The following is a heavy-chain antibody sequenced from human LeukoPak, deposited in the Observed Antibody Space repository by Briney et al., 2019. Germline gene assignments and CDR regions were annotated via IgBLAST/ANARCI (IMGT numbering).Heavy chain of an antibody. CDR2: IYYSGST. CDR3: ASLRERSYYARGFDY. J-gene: IGHJ4*02. CDR1: GGSIGSSSYY. V-gene: IGHV4-39*01. Sequence: SETLSLTCTVSGGSIGSSSYYWGWIRQPPGKGLAWIGSIYYSGSTYYNPSLKSRVTISVDTSKNQFSLKLSSVTAADTAVYYCASLRERSYYARGFDYWGQGTLVTVSS. D-gene: IGHD1-26*01.